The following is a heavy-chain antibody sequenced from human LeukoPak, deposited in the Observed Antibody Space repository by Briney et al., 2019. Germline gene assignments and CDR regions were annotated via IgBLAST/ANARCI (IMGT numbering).Heavy chain of an antibody. J-gene: IGHJ4*02. V-gene: IGHV3-30-3*01. CDR3: DPHDSSSPF. CDR1: GFTFSSYA. Sequence: GGPLSLSCAASGFTFSSYAMHWVRQAPGKGLEWVAFISSDGSNKYYADSVKDRFTISRDNSKNTLYLQMNSLRDEGTAVYYCDPHDSSSPFWGQGTLVTVSS. D-gene: IGHD6-6*01. CDR2: ISSDGSNK.